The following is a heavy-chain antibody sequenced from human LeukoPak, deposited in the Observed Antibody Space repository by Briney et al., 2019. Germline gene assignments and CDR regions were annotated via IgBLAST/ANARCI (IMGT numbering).Heavy chain of an antibody. Sequence: GGSLRLSCAASGFTFSSYAMHWVRQAPGKGLEWVAVISYDGSNKYYADSVKGRFTISRDNSKNTLYLQMNSLRAEDTAVYYCARDRGYSYDYWGQGTPVTVSS. CDR1: GFTFSSYA. CDR2: ISYDGSNK. V-gene: IGHV3-30*04. D-gene: IGHD5-18*01. CDR3: ARDRGYSYDY. J-gene: IGHJ4*02.